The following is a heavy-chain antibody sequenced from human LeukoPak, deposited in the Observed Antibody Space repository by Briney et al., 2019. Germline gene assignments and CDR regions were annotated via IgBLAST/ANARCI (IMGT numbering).Heavy chain of an antibody. Sequence: SGTLSLTCAVSGGSISSSNWWSWVRQPPGKGLEWIGEIYHSGSTNYNPSLKSRVTISVDKSKNQFSLKLSSVTAADTAVYFCARESSTWPYYFDYWGQGALVTVSS. CDR3: ARESSTWPYYFDY. CDR2: IYHSGST. J-gene: IGHJ4*02. V-gene: IGHV4-4*02. CDR1: GGSISSSNW. D-gene: IGHD6-13*01.